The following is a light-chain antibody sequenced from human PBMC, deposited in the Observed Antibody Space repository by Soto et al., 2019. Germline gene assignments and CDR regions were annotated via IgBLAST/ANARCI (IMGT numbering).Light chain of an antibody. CDR2: DVS. J-gene: IGLJ2*01. V-gene: IGLV2-14*03. Sequence: QSVLTQPASVSGSPGQSITISCTGTSSDIGAYNYVSWFQQHPGKAPKLMIFDVSHRPSGVSNRFSGSKSGNTASLTISGLQADDEAHYYCSSYTTTSTRVFGGGTKVTVL. CDR3: SSYTTTSTRV. CDR1: SSDIGAYNY.